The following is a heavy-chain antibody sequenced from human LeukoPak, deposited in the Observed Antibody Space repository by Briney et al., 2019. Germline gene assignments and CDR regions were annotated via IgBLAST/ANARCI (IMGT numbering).Heavy chain of an antibody. J-gene: IGHJ3*02. CDR3: ARARYVNSFYAFDI. CDR1: GGSISSYY. V-gene: IGHV4-59*01. CDR2: LSQSGNT. Sequence: SETLSLTCTVSGGSISSYYWSWIRLPPGKGLEWIGYLSQSGNTNYSPSLKSRVTIFGDTSKNQFFPKLSSVTAADTAVYYCARARYVNSFYAFDIWGQGTLVTVSS. D-gene: IGHD3-9*01.